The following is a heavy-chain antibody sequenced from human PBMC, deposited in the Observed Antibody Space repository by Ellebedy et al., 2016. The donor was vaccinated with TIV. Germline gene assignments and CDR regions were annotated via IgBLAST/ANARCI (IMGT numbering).Heavy chain of an antibody. J-gene: IGHJ6*02. V-gene: IGHV3-30*02. CDR2: AHNDETYK. CDR3: AKDLGFAMDV. Sequence: GESLKISCAASGFIFNNYNLHWVRQAPGKGLEWVAIAHNDETYKFYADSVKGRFTVSRDNSGNTAYLQMHSRRVEDTAVYYCAKDLGFAMDVWGQGTTVTVSS. CDR1: GFIFNNYN. D-gene: IGHD7-27*01.